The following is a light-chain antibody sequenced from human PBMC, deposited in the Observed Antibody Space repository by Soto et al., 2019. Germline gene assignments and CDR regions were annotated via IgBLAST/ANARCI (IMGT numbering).Light chain of an antibody. J-gene: IGKJ5*01. CDR3: QQHGTSPIT. CDR2: GAS. CDR1: QSVGSNY. V-gene: IGKV3-20*01. Sequence: EIVLTQSPGTLSLSPGERATLSCRASQSVGSNYLAWYQQKPGQAPRLLIYGASSRATGIPDRFSGSGSGTDFTLTISRLEPDDFAVYYCQQHGTSPITFGQGTRLEIK.